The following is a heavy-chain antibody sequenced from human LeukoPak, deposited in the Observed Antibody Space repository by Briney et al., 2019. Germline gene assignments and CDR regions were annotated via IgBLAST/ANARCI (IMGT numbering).Heavy chain of an antibody. CDR2: IYHSGST. J-gene: IGHJ4*02. V-gene: IGHV4-59*01. CDR3: ARGRDGYNLEVGY. CDR1: GGSISSYY. Sequence: SETLSLTCTVSGGSISSYYWSWIRQPPGKGLEWIGYIYHSGSTNYNPSLKSRVTISVDTSKNQFSLKLSSVTAADTAVYYCARGRDGYNLEVGYWGQGTLVTVSS. D-gene: IGHD5-24*01.